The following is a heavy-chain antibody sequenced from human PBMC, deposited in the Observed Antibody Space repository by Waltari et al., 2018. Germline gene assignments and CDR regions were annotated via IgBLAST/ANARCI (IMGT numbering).Heavy chain of an antibody. CDR1: GGSISSYY. D-gene: IGHD6-19*01. CDR2: IYYSGST. J-gene: IGHJ4*02. Sequence: QVQLQESGPGLVTPSETLSLTCTVSGGSISSYYWSWIRQPPGKGLEWIGYIYYSGSTNYNPSLKSRVTISVDTSKNQFSLKLSSVTAADTAVYYCARSGWENGGPFVDYWGQGTLVTVSS. CDR3: ARSGWENGGPFVDY. V-gene: IGHV4-59*01.